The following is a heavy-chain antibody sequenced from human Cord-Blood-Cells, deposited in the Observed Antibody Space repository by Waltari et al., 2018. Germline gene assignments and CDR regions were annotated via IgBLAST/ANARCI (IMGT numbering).Heavy chain of an antibody. Sequence: QVQLVQSGAEVKKPGASVKVSCKVSGYTLTELSMHWVRQAPGKGLEWMGGFDPGGGETIYAQKFQGRVTMTEDTSTDTAYMELSSLRSEDTAVYYWASTNWNYWYFDLWGRGTLVTVSS. CDR3: ASTNWNYWYFDL. V-gene: IGHV1-24*01. D-gene: IGHD1-1*01. CDR1: GYTLTELS. J-gene: IGHJ2*01. CDR2: FDPGGGET.